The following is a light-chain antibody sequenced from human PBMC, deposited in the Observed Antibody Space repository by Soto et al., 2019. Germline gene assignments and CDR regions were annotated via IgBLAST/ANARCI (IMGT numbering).Light chain of an antibody. V-gene: IGLV6-57*01. CDR1: SGSIASNY. J-gene: IGLJ3*02. Sequence: NFMLTQPHSVSDSPGKTVIISCTRSSGSIASNYVQWYQQRPGSSPTTVTYEDNQRPSGVPDRFSGSIDSSSNSASLTISGLETEDEADYYCQSYDATNQVFGGGTKLTVL. CDR2: EDN. CDR3: QSYDATNQV.